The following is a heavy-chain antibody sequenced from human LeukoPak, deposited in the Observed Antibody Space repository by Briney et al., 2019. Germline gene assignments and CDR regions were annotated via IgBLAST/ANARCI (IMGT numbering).Heavy chain of an antibody. CDR1: GFIFSNYG. CDR2: ITYDGAYK. V-gene: IGHV3-30*18. D-gene: IGHD6-19*01. J-gene: IGHJ4*02. CDR3: AKDRGAVANYFDY. Sequence: GGSLRLSCAASGFIFSNYGIHWVRQAPGKGLEWVTTITYDGAYKYYADSVKGRFTISRDNSKNTLYLQMNSLRAEDTAVYYCAKDRGAVANYFDYWGQGTLVTVSS.